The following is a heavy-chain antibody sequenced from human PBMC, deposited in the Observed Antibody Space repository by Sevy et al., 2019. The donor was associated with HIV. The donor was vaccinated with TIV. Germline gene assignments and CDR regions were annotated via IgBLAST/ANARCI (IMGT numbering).Heavy chain of an antibody. CDR1: GFVFSSYA. Sequence: GGSLRLSCTASGFVFSSYAMHWVRQAPGKGLEWVAFIAYDGSNKNYADSGKGRFTLSRDNSKITLYLQMNSLGAEDTAVYYCARPRFLEWLSSAAFDIWGQGTMVTVSS. J-gene: IGHJ3*02. D-gene: IGHD3-3*01. CDR2: IAYDGSNK. CDR3: ARPRFLEWLSSAAFDI. V-gene: IGHV3-30*04.